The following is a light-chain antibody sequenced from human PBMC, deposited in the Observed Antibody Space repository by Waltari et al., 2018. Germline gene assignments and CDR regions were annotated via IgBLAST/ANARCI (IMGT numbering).Light chain of an antibody. CDR3: QQYNNWPPWT. Sequence: EIVMTQSPATLSVSPGERATLSCRASQSVSSNLAWYQKKPGQAPRLLIYGASTRAPGSPARFSGSWSGTEFTLTISSLQSEDFAVYYCQQYNNWPPWTFGQGTKVEIK. CDR1: QSVSSN. V-gene: IGKV3-15*01. J-gene: IGKJ1*01. CDR2: GAS.